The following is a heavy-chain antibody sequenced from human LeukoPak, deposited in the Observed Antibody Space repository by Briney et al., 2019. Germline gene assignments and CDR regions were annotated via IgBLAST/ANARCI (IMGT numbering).Heavy chain of an antibody. CDR3: AREGGAAGDFDY. CDR1: GGSISSYY. J-gene: IGHJ4*02. CDR2: IYTSGST. D-gene: IGHD6-13*01. Sequence: SETLSLTCTVSGGSISSYYWSWIPQPAGKGLEWIGRIYTSGSTNYNPSLKSRVTMSVDTSKNQLSLKLSSVTAADTAVYYCAREGGAAGDFDYWGQGTLVTVSS. V-gene: IGHV4-4*07.